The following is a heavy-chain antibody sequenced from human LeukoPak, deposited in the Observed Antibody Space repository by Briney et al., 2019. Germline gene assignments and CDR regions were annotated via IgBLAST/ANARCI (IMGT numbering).Heavy chain of an antibody. D-gene: IGHD5-24*01. J-gene: IGHJ5*02. CDR2: IYYTGNT. CDR1: GGSISSATYY. V-gene: IGHV4-61*10. CDR3: ARDRLQLQS. Sequence: SQTLSLTCTVSGGSISSATYYWSWIRQPAGKGLEWIGYIYYTGNTNYNPSLKSRVTISVDTSKNQFSLKLSSVTAADTAVYYCARDRLQLQSWGQGTLVTVSS.